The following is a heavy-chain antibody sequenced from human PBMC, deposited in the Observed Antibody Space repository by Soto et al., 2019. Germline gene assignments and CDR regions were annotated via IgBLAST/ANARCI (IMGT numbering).Heavy chain of an antibody. J-gene: IGHJ4*02. CDR3: ARRGSGVTRGLHS. D-gene: IGHD2-15*01. Sequence: EVQLVESGGGLVQPGGSLRLSCAASGFTFSSYWMHWVRQAPGKGLVWISRINTDGSSTSYVDSVQGRFTISRDNGKNTLFLQMNSLRGEDTAVYYCARRGSGVTRGLHSWGQGTLVTVSS. CDR1: GFTFSSYW. CDR2: INTDGSST. V-gene: IGHV3-74*01.